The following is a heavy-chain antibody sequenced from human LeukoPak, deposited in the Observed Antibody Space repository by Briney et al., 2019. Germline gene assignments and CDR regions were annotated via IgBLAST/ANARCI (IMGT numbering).Heavy chain of an antibody. V-gene: IGHV1-69*01. CDR3: ARGYHIGGDCYY. Sequence: GSSVKVSCKASGGTFSSYAISWVRQAPGKGLGWMGGIIPIFGTANYAQKFQGRVTITADESTSTAYMELSSLRSEDTAVYYCARGYHIGGDCYYWGQGTLVTVSS. CDR2: IIPIFGTA. J-gene: IGHJ4*02. CDR1: GGTFSSYA. D-gene: IGHD2-21*02.